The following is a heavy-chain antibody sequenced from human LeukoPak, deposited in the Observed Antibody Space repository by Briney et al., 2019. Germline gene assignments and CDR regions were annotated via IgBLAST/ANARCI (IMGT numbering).Heavy chain of an antibody. CDR2: IYHSGNT. J-gene: IGHJ6*03. V-gene: IGHV4-38-2*02. D-gene: IGHD2-2*01. CDR1: GYSISSGYY. CDR3: ARAPKGCSSTSCYGGHMDV. Sequence: SETLSLTCTVSGYSISSGYYWGWIRQPPGKGLEWIGSIYHSGNTYYNPSLKSRVTISVDTSKNQFSLKLSSVTAAGTAVYYCARAPKGCSSTSCYGGHMDVWGKGTTVTVSS.